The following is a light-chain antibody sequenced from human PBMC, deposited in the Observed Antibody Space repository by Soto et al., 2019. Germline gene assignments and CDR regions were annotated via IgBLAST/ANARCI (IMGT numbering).Light chain of an antibody. CDR3: RSYTSNSFYV. CDR1: ISDISADNY. CDR2: EVA. Sequence: QSLLTQTASVSGSRGQSITISCTRTISDISADNYVSWYQQHPGTAPKLIIYEVADRPSGLSNRFSGSKSGNTASLTISRLQPEDEADYYCRSYTSNSFYVFGTGTKVTVL. V-gene: IGLV2-14*01. J-gene: IGLJ1*01.